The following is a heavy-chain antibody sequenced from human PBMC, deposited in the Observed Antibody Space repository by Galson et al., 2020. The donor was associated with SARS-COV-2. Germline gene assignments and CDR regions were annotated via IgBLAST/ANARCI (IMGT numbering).Heavy chain of an antibody. CDR3: ARAWDSSTWKTYFDY. V-gene: IGHV1-18*01. CDR2: ISDYNGNT. Sequence: ASVKVSCQASGYTLIRYGISWLRQAPGQGLAWMGWISDYNGNTNYAQRLQGRVTMTTDTSTRTAYMELRSLRSDDTAVYYCARAWDSSTWKTYFDYWGQGTLVTVSS. J-gene: IGHJ4*02. CDR1: GYTLIRYG. D-gene: IGHD6-13*01.